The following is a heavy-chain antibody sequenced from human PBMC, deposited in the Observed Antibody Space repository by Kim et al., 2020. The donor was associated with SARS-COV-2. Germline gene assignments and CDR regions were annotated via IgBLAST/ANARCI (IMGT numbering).Heavy chain of an antibody. Sequence: YNPTRKRRVTISVDTSKNQFSLKLSSVTAADTAVYYCASSYSSSWPPLDYWGQGTLVTVSS. V-gene: IGHV4-59*01. J-gene: IGHJ4*02. D-gene: IGHD6-13*01. CDR3: ASSYSSSWPPLDY.